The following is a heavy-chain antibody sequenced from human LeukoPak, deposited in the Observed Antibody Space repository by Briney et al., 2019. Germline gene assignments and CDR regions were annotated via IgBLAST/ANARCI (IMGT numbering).Heavy chain of an antibody. D-gene: IGHD3-9*01. V-gene: IGHV1-2*02. CDR1: GYTFTGYY. CDR2: INPNSGGT. CDR3: ARGTHDILTGYSPLRYYYMDV. J-gene: IGHJ6*03. Sequence: GASVKVSCKASGYTFTGYYMHWVRQAPGQGLEWMGWINPNSGGTNYAQKFQGRVTMTRDTSISTAYMELSRLRSDDTAVYYCARGTHDILTGYSPLRYYYMDVWGKGTTVTVSS.